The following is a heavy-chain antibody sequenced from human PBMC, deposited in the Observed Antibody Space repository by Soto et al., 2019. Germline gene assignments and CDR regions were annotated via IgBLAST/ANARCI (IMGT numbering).Heavy chain of an antibody. V-gene: IGHV1-46*02. J-gene: IGHJ4*02. D-gene: IGHD3-22*01. CDR2: INPRGYT. CDR1: ESTLNTYH. Sequence: QVQLVQSGAEVREPGASVKLSCAASESTLNTYHIHWVRQAPGQGLELMGIINPRGYTSYPRKFQGRVTITRDTSASTVYMELSSLRSEDTAVYYCARDGSGYYYGSFDFWGQGTSVTVSS. CDR3: ARDGSGYYYGSFDF.